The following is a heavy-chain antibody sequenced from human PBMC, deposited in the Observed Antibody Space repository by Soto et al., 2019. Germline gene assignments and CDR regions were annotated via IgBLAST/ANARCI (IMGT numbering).Heavy chain of an antibody. V-gene: IGHV1-69*13. J-gene: IGHJ6*02. CDR1: GGTFSSYA. CDR3: ARDQGITTFGVYSMYYYGMDV. CDR2: IIPIFGTA. D-gene: IGHD3-3*01. Sequence: SVKVSCKASGGTFSSYAISWVRQAPGQGLEWMGGIIPIFGTANYAQKFQGGVTITADESTSTAYMELSSLRSEDTAVYYCARDQGITTFGVYSMYYYGMDVWGQGTTVTVSS.